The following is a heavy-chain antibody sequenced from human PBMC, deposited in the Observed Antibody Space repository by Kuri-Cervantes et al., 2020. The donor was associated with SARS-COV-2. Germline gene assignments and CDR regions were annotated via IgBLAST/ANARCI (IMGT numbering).Heavy chain of an antibody. CDR3: ARGLGQNWFDP. V-gene: IGHV1-8*02. CDR2: INPNSGGT. J-gene: IGHJ5*02. CDR1: GYTLTSYA. Sequence: ASVKVSCKASGYTLTSYAMHWVRQAPGQGLEWMGWINPNSGGTNYAQKFQGRVTMTRNTSISTAYMELSSLRSEDTAVYYCARGLGQNWFDPWGQGTLVTVSS. D-gene: IGHD1-26*01.